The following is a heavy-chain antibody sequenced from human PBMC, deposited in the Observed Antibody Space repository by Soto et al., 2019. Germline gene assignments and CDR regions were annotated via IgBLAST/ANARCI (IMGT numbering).Heavy chain of an antibody. Sequence: PGGSLRLSCAASGFTFSSYWMSWVRQAPGKGLEWVANIKQDGSEKYYVDSVKGRFTISRDNAKNSLYLQMNSLRAEDTAVYYCARARADYYDSSGYPLGYWGQGTLVTVPQ. CDR2: IKQDGSEK. CDR3: ARARADYYDSSGYPLGY. D-gene: IGHD3-22*01. CDR1: GFTFSSYW. J-gene: IGHJ4*02. V-gene: IGHV3-7*04.